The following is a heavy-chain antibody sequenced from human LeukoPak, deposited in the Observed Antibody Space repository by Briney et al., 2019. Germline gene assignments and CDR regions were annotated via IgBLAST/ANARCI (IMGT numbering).Heavy chain of an antibody. CDR2: INHSGST. V-gene: IGHV4-34*01. Sequence: SETLSLTCAVYGGSFSGYYWSWIRQPPGKGLEWIGEINHSGSTNYNPSLKSRVTISVDTSKNQFSLKLSSVTAADTAVYYCARLKGYSSSWMVDYWGQGTLVTVSS. CDR1: GGSFSGYY. CDR3: ARLKGYSSSWMVDY. J-gene: IGHJ4*02. D-gene: IGHD6-13*01.